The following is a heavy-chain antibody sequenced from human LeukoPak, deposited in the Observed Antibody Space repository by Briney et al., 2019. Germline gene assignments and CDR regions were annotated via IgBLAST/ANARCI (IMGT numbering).Heavy chain of an antibody. D-gene: IGHD2-2*01. J-gene: IGHJ4*02. CDR1: GFTFDKYF. Sequence: GGSLRLSCATSGFTFDKYFIHWVRQAPGKGLDWVSSISGTSTYIDYADSVKGRFTISRDNAKNSLYLQMNSLRAEDTAVYYCARGGSTADYWGQGTLVTVSS. CDR2: ISGTSTYI. CDR3: ARGGSTADY. V-gene: IGHV3-21*01.